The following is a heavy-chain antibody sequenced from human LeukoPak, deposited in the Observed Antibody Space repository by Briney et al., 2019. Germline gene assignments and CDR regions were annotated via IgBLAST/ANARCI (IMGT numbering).Heavy chain of an antibody. CDR1: GGSISSGSYY. Sequence: PSETLSLTCTVSGGSISSGSYYWSWIRQPAGKGLEWIGRIYTSGSTNYNPSLKSRVTISVDTSKNQFSLKLSSVTAADTAVYYCARDPAAIPNSFDYWGQGTLVTVSS. V-gene: IGHV4-61*02. J-gene: IGHJ4*02. D-gene: IGHD2-2*02. CDR3: ARDPAAIPNSFDY. CDR2: IYTSGST.